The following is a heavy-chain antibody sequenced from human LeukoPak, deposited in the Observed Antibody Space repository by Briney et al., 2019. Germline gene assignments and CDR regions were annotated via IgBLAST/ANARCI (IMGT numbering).Heavy chain of an antibody. D-gene: IGHD3-22*01. CDR1: GFTLSSYA. V-gene: IGHV3-23*01. J-gene: IGHJ4*02. Sequence: QAGRCLRPACAPFGFTLSSYAVGCVRQAPGNGRGWVSAISGSGGSTNYAESVKGRFTISRDKSKNTLYLQMNSLRAEDTAVYYCAKCAAYDSSGYYYVSFDYWGQGTLVTVSS. CDR3: AKCAAYDSSGYYYVSFDY. CDR2: ISGSGGST.